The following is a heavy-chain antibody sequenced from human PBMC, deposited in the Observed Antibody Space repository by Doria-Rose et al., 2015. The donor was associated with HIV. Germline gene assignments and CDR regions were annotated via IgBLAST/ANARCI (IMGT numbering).Heavy chain of an antibody. D-gene: IGHD2-2*01. V-gene: IGHV1-3*01. CDR1: GYTFTRYA. J-gene: IGHJ4*02. CDR2: INVDNGNT. CDR3: AKDRVRVVQAATTLDF. Sequence: QVQLVQSGAEVKKPGASVRVSCKASGYTFTRYAMHWVRQAPGQRPEWMGWINVDNGNTEYSQKFQGRLTITSDTAAITAYMELSSRTSDDTAVYYGAKDRVRVVQAATTLDFWGQGTLVTVSS.